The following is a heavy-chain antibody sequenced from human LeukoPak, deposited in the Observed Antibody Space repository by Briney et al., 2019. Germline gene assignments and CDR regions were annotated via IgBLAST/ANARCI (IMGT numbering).Heavy chain of an antibody. V-gene: IGHV3-21*01. CDR1: GFTFSSYS. D-gene: IGHD1-20*01. J-gene: IGHJ6*03. CDR3: AKDLTGTTWGYYYYMDV. CDR2: ISSSSSYI. Sequence: GGSLRLSCAASGFTFSSYSMNWVRQAPGKGLEWVSSISSSSSYIYYADSVKGRFTISRDNSKNTLYLQMNSLRAEDTAVYYCAKDLTGTTWGYYYYMDVWGKGTTVTISS.